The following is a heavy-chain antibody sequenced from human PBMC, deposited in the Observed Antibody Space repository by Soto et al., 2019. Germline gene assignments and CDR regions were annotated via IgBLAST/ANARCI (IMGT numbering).Heavy chain of an antibody. V-gene: IGHV2-5*02. CDR1: GFSLSTTEEG. Sequence: QITLKESGPTLVKPTQTLTLTCTFSGFSLSTTEEGVGWIRQPPGKALEWLALIYWDDAKRYRPSLKTRLTITQDTSKNEVVPTMTNLDPEDTATYYCSRGSCRGAACYRNTYVECWGQGVLVTVSS. D-gene: IGHD2-2*03. CDR2: IYWDDAK. J-gene: IGHJ4*02. CDR3: SRGSCRGAACYRNTYVEC.